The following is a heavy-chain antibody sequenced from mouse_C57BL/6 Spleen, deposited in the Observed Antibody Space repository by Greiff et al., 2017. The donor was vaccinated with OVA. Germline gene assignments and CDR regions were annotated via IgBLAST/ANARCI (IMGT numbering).Heavy chain of an antibody. D-gene: IGHD3-3*01. CDR3: ARGDPYAMDY. V-gene: IGHV1-80*01. J-gene: IGHJ4*01. CDR2: IYPGDGDT. CDR1: GYAFSSYW. Sequence: VHLVESGAELVKPGASVKISCKASGYAFSSYWMNWVKQRPGKGLEWIGQIYPGDGDTNYNGKFKGKATLTADKSSSTAYMQLSSLTSEDSAVYFCARGDPYAMDYWGQGTSVTVSS.